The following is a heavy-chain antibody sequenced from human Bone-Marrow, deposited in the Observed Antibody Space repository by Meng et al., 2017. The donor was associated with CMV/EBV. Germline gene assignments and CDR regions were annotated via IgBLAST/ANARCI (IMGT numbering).Heavy chain of an antibody. CDR1: GSTFSSYS. CDR2: ISSSSSYI. J-gene: IGHJ6*02. D-gene: IGHD3-16*01. Sequence: GESLKISCAASGSTFSSYSMNWVRQAPGKGLEWVSPISSSSSYIYYADSVKGRFTITRDNAKNTLYLQMNSLRAEGTAVHYCARSYTAVTFYYYYVMDVWGQGTTVTVSS. V-gene: IGHV3-21*01. CDR3: ARSYTAVTFYYYYVMDV.